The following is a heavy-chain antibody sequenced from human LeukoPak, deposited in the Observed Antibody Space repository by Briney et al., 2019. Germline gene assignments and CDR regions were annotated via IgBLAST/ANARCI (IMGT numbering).Heavy chain of an antibody. D-gene: IGHD3-16*02. CDR3: AKGDYVWGSYRSEYNWFDP. CDR1: GYTFTSYD. CDR2: MNPNSGNT. V-gene: IGHV1-8*01. J-gene: IGHJ5*02. Sequence: GASVKVSCKASGYTFTSYDINRVRQATGQGLEWMGWMNPNSGNTGYAQKFQGRVTMTRNTSISTAYMELSSLRSEDTAVYYCAKGDYVWGSYRSEYNWFDPWGQGTLVTVSS.